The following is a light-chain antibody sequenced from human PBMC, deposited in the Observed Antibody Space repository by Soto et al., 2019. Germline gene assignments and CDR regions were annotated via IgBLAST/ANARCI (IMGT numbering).Light chain of an antibody. CDR3: QHSYSAPFS. J-gene: IGKJ3*01. Sequence: DIQMTQSPSSLSASVGDTVTITCRASERVIRFLNWYQQKPGEAPKVLIYSASSLQGGVPPRFSGSGSGTDFTLTIRGLQTEDFATYYGQHSYSAPFSFGPGTKVVIK. CDR2: SAS. V-gene: IGKV1-39*01. CDR1: ERVIRF.